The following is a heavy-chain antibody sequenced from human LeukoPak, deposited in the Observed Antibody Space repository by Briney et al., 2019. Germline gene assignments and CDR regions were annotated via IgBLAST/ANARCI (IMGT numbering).Heavy chain of an antibody. CDR1: GYTFTSYD. J-gene: IGHJ6*02. D-gene: IGHD5-12*01. CDR3: ARVYSGYDSEQWLVPHYYYGMDV. CDR2: MNPNSGNT. Sequence: RASAKVSCKASGYTFTSYDINWVRQATGQGLEWMGWMNPNSGNTGYAQKFQGRVTMTRNTSISTAYMELSSLRSEDTAVYYCARVYSGYDSEQWLVPHYYYGMDVWGQGTTVTVSS. V-gene: IGHV1-8*01.